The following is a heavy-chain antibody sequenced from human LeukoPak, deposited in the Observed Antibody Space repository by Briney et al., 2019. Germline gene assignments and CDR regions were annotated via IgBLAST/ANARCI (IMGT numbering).Heavy chain of an antibody. J-gene: IGHJ1*01. CDR2: ITSSSSYI. CDR3: ARGGAAAALR. D-gene: IGHD6-13*01. CDR1: GFTFSSYS. Sequence: GSLRLSCAASGFTFSSYSMNWVRQAPGKGLEWVSSITSSSSYIYYADSVKGRFTISRDNAKNSLYLQMNSLRAEGTAVYYCARGGAAAALRWGQGTLVTVSS. V-gene: IGHV3-21*01.